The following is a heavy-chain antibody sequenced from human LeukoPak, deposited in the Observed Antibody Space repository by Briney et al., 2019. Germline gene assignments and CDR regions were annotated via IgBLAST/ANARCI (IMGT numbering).Heavy chain of an antibody. CDR3: ARDSPHYYGSGSYYTILDY. V-gene: IGHV3-48*03. J-gene: IGHJ4*02. CDR1: GFTFSSYE. D-gene: IGHD3-10*01. Sequence: QTGGSLRLSRAASGFTFSSYEMNWVRQAPGKGLEWVSYISSSGSTIYYAASVKGRFTISRDNAKNSLYLQMNSLRAEDTAVYYCARDSPHYYGSGSYYTILDYWGQGTLVTVSS. CDR2: ISSSGSTI.